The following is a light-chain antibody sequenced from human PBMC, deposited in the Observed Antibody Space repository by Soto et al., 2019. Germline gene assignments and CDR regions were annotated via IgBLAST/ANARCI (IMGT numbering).Light chain of an antibody. CDR2: DAS. V-gene: IGKV3-11*01. Sequence: EIVSTQSPATLSLALGERATLSCRASQSVSSYLAWYQQKPGQAPRLLIYDASNRATGIPARFSSSGNGTHFTLTISSLAPEDFGLYSCQQRSKWPTITFGQGTRPEI. CDR3: QQRSKWPTIT. J-gene: IGKJ5*01. CDR1: QSVSSY.